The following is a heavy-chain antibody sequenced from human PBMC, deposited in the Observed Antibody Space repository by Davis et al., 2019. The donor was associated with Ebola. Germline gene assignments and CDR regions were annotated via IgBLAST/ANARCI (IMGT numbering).Heavy chain of an antibody. CDR1: GFTFSSYS. D-gene: IGHD3-3*01. CDR2: ISSSGSTI. J-gene: IGHJ6*02. V-gene: IGHV3-48*04. Sequence: GESLKISCAASGFTFSSYSMNWVRQAPGKGLEWVSYISSSGSTIYYANSVKGRFTISRDNAKNSLYLQMNSLRAEDTAVYYCARGGYDFWSGFMDVWGQGTTVTVSS. CDR3: ARGGYDFWSGFMDV.